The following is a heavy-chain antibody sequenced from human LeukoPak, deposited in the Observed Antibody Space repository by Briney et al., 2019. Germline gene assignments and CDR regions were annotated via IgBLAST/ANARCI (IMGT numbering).Heavy chain of an antibody. V-gene: IGHV3-30-3*01. Sequence: GGSLRLSCAASGFTFSSYAMSWVRQAPGKGLEWVAVISYDGSNKYYADSVKGRFTISRDNSKNTLYLQMNSLRAEDTAVYYCAAGEQLIIDYWGQGTLVTVSS. CDR1: GFTFSSYA. CDR3: AAGEQLIIDY. D-gene: IGHD6-13*01. J-gene: IGHJ4*02. CDR2: ISYDGSNK.